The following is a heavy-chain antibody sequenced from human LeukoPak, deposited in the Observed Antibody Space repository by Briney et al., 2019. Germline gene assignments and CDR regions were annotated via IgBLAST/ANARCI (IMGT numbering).Heavy chain of an antibody. Sequence: PGRSLRLSCAASGFTFSSYAMHWVRQAPGKGLEWVAVISYDGSNKYHADSVKGRFTISRDNSKNTLYLQMNSLRAEDTAVYYCARSNAPYYYYGMDVWGQGTTVTVS. V-gene: IGHV3-30-3*01. CDR2: ISYDGSNK. CDR1: GFTFSSYA. CDR3: ARSNAPYYYYGMDV. J-gene: IGHJ6*02.